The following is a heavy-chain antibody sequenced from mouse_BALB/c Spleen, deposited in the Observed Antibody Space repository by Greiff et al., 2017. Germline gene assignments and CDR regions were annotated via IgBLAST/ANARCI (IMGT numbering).Heavy chain of an antibody. CDR3: ARDDGYSLYAMDY. Sequence: ESGPGLVKPSQSLSLTCSVTGYSITSGYYWNWIRQFPGNKLEWMGYISYDGSNNYNPSLKNRISITRDTSKNQFFLKLISVTTEDTATYYCARDDGYSLYAMDYWGQGTSVTVSS. D-gene: IGHD2-3*01. V-gene: IGHV3-6*02. CDR1: GYSITSGYY. CDR2: ISYDGSN. J-gene: IGHJ4*01.